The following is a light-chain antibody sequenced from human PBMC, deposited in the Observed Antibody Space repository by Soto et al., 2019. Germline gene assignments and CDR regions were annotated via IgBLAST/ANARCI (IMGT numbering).Light chain of an antibody. CDR3: QQYNTWLWT. CDR2: GAS. J-gene: IGKJ1*01. V-gene: IGKV3-15*01. Sequence: EVVMTQSPATLSVSPGERATLSCRASQSVNANLAWYQQKPGQAPRLLIHGASNRATGIPARFSGSGFGTEFIVIISSPXSEDFAVYYCQQYNTWLWTFGQGTKVEI. CDR1: QSVNAN.